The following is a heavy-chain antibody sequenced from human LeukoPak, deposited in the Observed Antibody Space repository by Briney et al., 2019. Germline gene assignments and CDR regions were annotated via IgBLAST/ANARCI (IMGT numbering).Heavy chain of an antibody. D-gene: IGHD3-9*01. Sequence: SETLSLTCTVSGYSISSGYYWGWIRQPPGKGLEWIGSIYHSGSTYYNPSLKSRVTISVDTSKNQFSLKLSSVTAADTAVYYCARGIYFVISWGQGTLVTVSS. J-gene: IGHJ5*02. CDR2: IYHSGST. CDR1: GYSISSGYY. CDR3: ARGIYFVIS. V-gene: IGHV4-38-2*02.